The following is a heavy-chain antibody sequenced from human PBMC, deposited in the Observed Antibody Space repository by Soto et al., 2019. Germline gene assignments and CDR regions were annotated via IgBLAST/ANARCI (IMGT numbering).Heavy chain of an antibody. V-gene: IGHV3-7*01. CDR3: ARDGWYSGDVAFDY. CDR1: GFTFSSYW. CDR2: IKQDGSEK. Sequence: EVQLVESGGGLVQPGGSLRLSCAASGFTFSSYWMSWVRQAPGKGLEWVANIKQDGSEKYYVDSVKGRFTISRDNAKNSLYLQMKSLRAEDTAVYYCARDGWYSGDVAFDYWGQGTLVTVSS. D-gene: IGHD5-12*01. J-gene: IGHJ4*02.